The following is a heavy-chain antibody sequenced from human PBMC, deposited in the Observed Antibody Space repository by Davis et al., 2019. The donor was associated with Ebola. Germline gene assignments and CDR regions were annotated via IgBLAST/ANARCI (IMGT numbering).Heavy chain of an antibody. CDR3: TQQSSIKGNGFDP. V-gene: IGHV5-51*01. CDR2: IYPGDSDT. D-gene: IGHD6-13*01. Sequence: GESLKISCKSSGYSFSIHWITWVRQMPGKGLEWMGIIYPGDSDTRYSPSFQGQVTISADKSISTAYLQWSSLKASDTAMYYCTQQSSIKGNGFDPWGQGTLVTVSS. CDR1: GYSFSIHW. J-gene: IGHJ5*02.